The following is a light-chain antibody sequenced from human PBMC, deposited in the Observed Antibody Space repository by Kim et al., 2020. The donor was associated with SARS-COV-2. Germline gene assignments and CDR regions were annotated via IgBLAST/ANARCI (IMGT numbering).Light chain of an antibody. CDR1: VLAKKY. J-gene: IGLJ2*01. CDR3: YSAADNNRV. CDR2: KDS. V-gene: IGLV3-27*01. Sequence: VSPVQTARVTCSGDVLAKKYARWFQQKPGQAPVLMIYKDSERPSGNPERFSGSSSGTTVTLTSSGAQVEDEADYYCYSAADNNRVFGGGTQLTVL.